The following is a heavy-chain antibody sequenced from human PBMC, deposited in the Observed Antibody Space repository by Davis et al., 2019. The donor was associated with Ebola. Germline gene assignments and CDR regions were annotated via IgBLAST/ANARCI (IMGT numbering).Heavy chain of an antibody. D-gene: IGHD3-9*01. Sequence: SVKVSCKASGGTFSSYAISWVRQAPGQGLEWMGGIIPIFGTANYAQKFQGRVTITADESTSTAYMELSSLRSEDTAVYYCARGGVLRYFDPHAHYYMDVWGKGTTVTVSS. J-gene: IGHJ6*03. CDR2: IIPIFGTA. CDR1: GGTFSSYA. V-gene: IGHV1-69*13. CDR3: ARGGVLRYFDPHAHYYMDV.